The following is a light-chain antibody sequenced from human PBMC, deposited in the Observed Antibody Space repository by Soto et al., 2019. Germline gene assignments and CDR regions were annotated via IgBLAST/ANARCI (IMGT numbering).Light chain of an antibody. CDR3: QQRTTWPT. CDR1: QSVTSS. V-gene: IGKV3-11*01. Sequence: EIVLTQSPATLSLSPGDTATLSCRASQSVTSSLAWFQQKPGQAPRLLIYDVSRRATAIPARFSGSGSGTDFTLTISSLEPEDFAVYYCQQRTTWPTFGGGTKVAIK. J-gene: IGKJ4*01. CDR2: DVS.